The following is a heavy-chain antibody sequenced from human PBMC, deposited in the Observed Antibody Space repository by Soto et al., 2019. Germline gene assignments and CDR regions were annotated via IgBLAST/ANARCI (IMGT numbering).Heavy chain of an antibody. CDR2: LYHSGST. D-gene: IGHD2-2*01. Sequence: QVQLQESGPGLVKPSGTLSLTCAVSGGSISSSNWWSWVRQPPGKGLEWIGELYHSGSTNYNPSLTRRVTTSVDQSQNQFSLTLSSVPAAAPAVYYCARVVGGYYSGMDVWGQGTTVTVPS. CDR3: ARVVGGYYSGMDV. J-gene: IGHJ6*02. V-gene: IGHV4-4*02. CDR1: GGSISSSNW.